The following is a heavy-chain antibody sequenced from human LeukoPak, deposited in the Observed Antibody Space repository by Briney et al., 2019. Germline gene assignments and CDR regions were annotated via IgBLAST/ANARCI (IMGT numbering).Heavy chain of an antibody. CDR2: INTDGSST. Sequence: GGSLRLSCAASGFTFSSYWMHWVRQAPGKGLVWVSRINTDGSSTSYADSVKGRFTISRDNAKNTLYLQMNSLRAEDTAVYYCARDRFLVRGPYYYYYMDVWGKGTTVTVSS. J-gene: IGHJ6*03. CDR3: ARDRFLVRGPYYYYYMDV. CDR1: GFTFSSYW. D-gene: IGHD3-10*01. V-gene: IGHV3-74*01.